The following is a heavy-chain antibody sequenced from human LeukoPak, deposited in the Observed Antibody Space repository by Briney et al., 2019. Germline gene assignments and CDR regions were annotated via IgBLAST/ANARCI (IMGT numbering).Heavy chain of an antibody. CDR2: IYYSGST. V-gene: IGHV4-59*01. CDR3: ARGVNSGYFDY. Sequence: PSETLPLTCTVSGGSITGYYWSWIRQPPGKGLEWIGHIYYSGSTNYNPSLKSRVTISVDTSKNQFSLKLTSVTAADTAVYYCARGVNSGYFDYCGQGTLVTVSS. J-gene: IGHJ4*02. CDR1: GGSITGYY. D-gene: IGHD1-26*01.